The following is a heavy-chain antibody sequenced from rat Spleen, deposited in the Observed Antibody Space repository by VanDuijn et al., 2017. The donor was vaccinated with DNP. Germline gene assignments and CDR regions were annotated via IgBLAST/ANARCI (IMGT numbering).Heavy chain of an antibody. J-gene: IGHJ2*01. CDR2: ISTSGGST. CDR3: TRTGLYYFDY. D-gene: IGHD4-6*01. Sequence: EVQLVESGGGLVQPGRSLKLSCAGSGFIFSDYYMAWVRQAPTKGLEWVATISTSGGSTYYRDSVKGRFTISRDNAKSTLYLQMNSLRSEDTATYYCTRTGLYYFDYWGQGVMVTVSS. V-gene: IGHV5-25*01. CDR1: GFIFSDYY.